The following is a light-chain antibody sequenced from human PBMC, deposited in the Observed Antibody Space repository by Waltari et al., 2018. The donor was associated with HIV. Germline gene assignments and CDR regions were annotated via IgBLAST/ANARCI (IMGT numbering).Light chain of an antibody. J-gene: IGKJ4*01. CDR2: SAS. V-gene: IGKV1-12*01. CDR3: QQASSFPHT. Sequence: DIQMAQSPSSLSASVGDSVSITCRANRPIDDNLAWYQQRAGKAPKLLIYSASRLQSGVPSRFVGYGSATNFSLTIAGLRAEDSATYYCQQASSFPHTFGGGTKV. CDR1: RPIDDN.